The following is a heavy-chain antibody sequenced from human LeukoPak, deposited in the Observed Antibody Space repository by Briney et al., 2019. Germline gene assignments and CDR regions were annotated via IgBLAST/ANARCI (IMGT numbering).Heavy chain of an antibody. Sequence: ASVKVSCKASGYTFTGYYMHWVRQAPGQGLEWMGRINPNSGGTNYAQKFQGRVTMTRDTSSSTAYMELSRLRSDDTAVYYCARSGVVGATNWFDPWGQGTLVTVSS. CDR3: ARSGVVGATNWFDP. J-gene: IGHJ5*02. D-gene: IGHD1-26*01. CDR1: GYTFTGYY. CDR2: INPNSGGT. V-gene: IGHV1-2*06.